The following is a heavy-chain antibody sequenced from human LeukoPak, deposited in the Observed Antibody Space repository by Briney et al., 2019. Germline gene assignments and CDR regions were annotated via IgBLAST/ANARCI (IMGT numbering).Heavy chain of an antibody. CDR2: IKQDGGET. CDR3: ARLRGGAY. J-gene: IGHJ4*02. V-gene: IGHV3-7*01. D-gene: IGHD3-10*01. CDR1: GFTFSIYW. Sequence: GGSLRLSCAASGFTFSIYWMTWVRQAPGKGLEWVANIKQDGGETYYVDSVRGRFTISRDNAKNSLYLQMNSLRAEDTALYYCARLRGGAYWGQGTLVTVSS.